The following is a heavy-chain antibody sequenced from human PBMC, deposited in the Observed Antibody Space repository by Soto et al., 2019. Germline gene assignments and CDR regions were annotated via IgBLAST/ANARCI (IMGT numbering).Heavy chain of an antibody. CDR1: GFTFSSYA. CDR3: ARSRSSSWYYYYGMDV. J-gene: IGHJ6*02. Sequence: QVQLVESGGGVVQPGRSLRLSCAASGFTFSSYAMHWVRQAPGKGLEWVAVISYDGSNKYYADSVKGRFTISRDNSKNXLYLQMNSLRAEDTAVYYCARSRSSSWYYYYGMDVWGQGTTVTVSS. CDR2: ISYDGSNK. V-gene: IGHV3-30-3*01. D-gene: IGHD6-6*01.